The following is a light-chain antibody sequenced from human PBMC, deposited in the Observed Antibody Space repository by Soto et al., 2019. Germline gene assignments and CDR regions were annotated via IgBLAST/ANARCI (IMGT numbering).Light chain of an antibody. CDR3: QQYSQWLWT. CDR1: QSLSGK. J-gene: IGKJ1*01. V-gene: IGKV3-15*01. CDR2: DTS. Sequence: LVMTQSPATLSVSPGERATLSCRASQSLSGKLAWFQQRPGQAPRLLIYDTSTRATGIPARFSGSGSGTEFTLTSSSLQSEDFAVYYCQQYSQWLWTFGQGTKLEIK.